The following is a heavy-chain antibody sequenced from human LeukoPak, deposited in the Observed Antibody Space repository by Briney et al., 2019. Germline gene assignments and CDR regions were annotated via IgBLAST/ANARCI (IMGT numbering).Heavy chain of an antibody. CDR2: ISVYNGNT. J-gene: IGHJ4*02. CDR3: ARDRGGFFDY. D-gene: IGHD3-10*01. Sequence: ASVKVSCKASGYTFTSYGISWVRQAPGQGLEWIAWISVYNGNTNYAQKLQGRVTMTTDTSTSTAYMELRSLRSDDTAVYYCARDRGGFFDYWGQGTLVTVSS. V-gene: IGHV1-18*01. CDR1: GYTFTSYG.